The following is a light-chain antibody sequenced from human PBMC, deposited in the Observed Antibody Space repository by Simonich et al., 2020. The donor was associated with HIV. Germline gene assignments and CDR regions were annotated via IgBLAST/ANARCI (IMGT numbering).Light chain of an antibody. CDR2: KAS. V-gene: IGKV1-5*03. CDR1: QSISSW. CDR3: QQYNSYPWT. Sequence: DIQMTQSPSTLSASVGDRVTITCRASQSISSWLAWYQQKPGKAPKLLIYKASILESGVPSRFSGSRSGTEFTLTISSLQPDDFATYYCQQYNSYPWTFGQGTKVEIK. J-gene: IGKJ1*01.